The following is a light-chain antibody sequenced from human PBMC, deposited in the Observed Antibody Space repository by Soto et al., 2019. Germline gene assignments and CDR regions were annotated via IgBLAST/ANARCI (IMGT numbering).Light chain of an antibody. V-gene: IGKV1-5*01. CDR3: QQSYTMPYT. CDR1: QSISSW. CDR2: DAS. Sequence: DIQMTQSPSTLSASVGDRVTITCRASQSISSWLAWYQQKPGKAPKLLIYDASSLESGVPSRFSGSGSGTEFTLTVSSLQPEDFATYYCQQSYTMPYTFGQGTQLHIK. J-gene: IGKJ2*01.